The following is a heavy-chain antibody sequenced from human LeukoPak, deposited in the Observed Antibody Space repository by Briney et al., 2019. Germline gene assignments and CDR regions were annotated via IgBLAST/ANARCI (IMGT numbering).Heavy chain of an antibody. CDR1: GGSISSGGYY. D-gene: IGHD5-18*01. J-gene: IGHJ3*02. CDR2: IYNSGST. CDR3: ARVRDLSNSYDMGHAFDI. Sequence: PSETLSLTCTVSGGSISSGGYYWSWICQHPGKGLEWIGYIYNSGSTYYNPSLKSRVTISVDTSKNQFSLKLSSVTAADTAVYYCARVRDLSNSYDMGHAFDIWGQGTMVTVSS. V-gene: IGHV4-31*03.